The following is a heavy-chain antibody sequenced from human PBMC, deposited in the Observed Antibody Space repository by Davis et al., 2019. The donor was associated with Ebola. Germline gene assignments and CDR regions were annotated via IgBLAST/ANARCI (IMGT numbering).Heavy chain of an antibody. V-gene: IGHV1-2*02. CDR1: GYTFTGYY. CDR3: ARDEEYYDFWSGYYLSAWFDP. D-gene: IGHD3-3*01. Sequence: ASVKVSCKASGYTFTGYYMHWVRQAPGQGLEWMGWINPNSGGTNYAQKFQGRVTMTRDTSISTAYMELSRLRSDDTAVYYCARDEEYYDFWSGYYLSAWFDPWGQGTLVTVSS. J-gene: IGHJ5*02. CDR2: INPNSGGT.